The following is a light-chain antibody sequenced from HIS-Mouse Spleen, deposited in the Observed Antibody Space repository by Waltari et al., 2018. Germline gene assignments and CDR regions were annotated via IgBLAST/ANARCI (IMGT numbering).Light chain of an antibody. CDR2: DAS. CDR3: QQFNSYLLFT. V-gene: IGKV1-13*02. Sequence: AIQFTQSPSSLSASVGARVTITCRASQGISSALAWYQQKPGKAPKLLIYDASSLESGVPSRFSGSGSGTDFTLTISSLQPEDFATYYCQQFNSYLLFTFGPGTKVDIK. CDR1: QGISSA. J-gene: IGKJ3*01.